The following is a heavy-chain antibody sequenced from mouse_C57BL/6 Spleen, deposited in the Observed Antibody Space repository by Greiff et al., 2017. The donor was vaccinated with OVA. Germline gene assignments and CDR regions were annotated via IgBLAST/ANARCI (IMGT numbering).Heavy chain of an antibody. D-gene: IGHD1-1*01. CDR1: GYTFTDYY. CDR2: INPNNGGT. J-gene: IGHJ2*01. V-gene: IGHV1-26*01. Sequence: EVQLQQSGPELVKPGASVKISCKASGYTFTDYYMNWVKQSHGKSLEWIGDINPNNGGTSYNQKFKGKATLTVDKSSSTAYMELRSLTSEDSAVYYCARCYYGSSSQIDYWGQGTTLTVSS. CDR3: ARCYYGSSSQIDY.